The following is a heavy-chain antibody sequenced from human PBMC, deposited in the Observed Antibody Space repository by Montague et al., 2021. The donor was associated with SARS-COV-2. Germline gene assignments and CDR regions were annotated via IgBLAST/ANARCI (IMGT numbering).Heavy chain of an antibody. CDR1: GFSLSTSGVG. V-gene: IGHV2-5*02. Sequence: VKPTQTLTLTCTFSGFSLSTSGVGVGWIRQPPGKALEWLAFIFWDDAKHYIPSLKTRLTITKDTSKNQVVLTMSNMDLVDTAAYYCAHSVPTITALPTTPFDXWGQGTLVIASS. J-gene: IGHJ4*02. CDR2: IFWDDAK. D-gene: IGHD3-10*01. CDR3: AHSVPTITALPTTPFDX.